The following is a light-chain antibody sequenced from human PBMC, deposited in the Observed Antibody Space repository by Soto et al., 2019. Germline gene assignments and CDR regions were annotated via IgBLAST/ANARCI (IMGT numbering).Light chain of an antibody. CDR2: EVS. J-gene: IGLJ2*01. V-gene: IGLV2-8*01. Sequence: QSALAQPPSASGSPGHSVTISCTGTSSDVGGYNYVSWYQQHPGKAPKLMIYEVSKRPSGVPDRLSGSKSGNTASLTVSGLQVEDEADYYCASYTGSDTLVFGGGTKVTVL. CDR3: ASYTGSDTLV. CDR1: SSDVGGYNY.